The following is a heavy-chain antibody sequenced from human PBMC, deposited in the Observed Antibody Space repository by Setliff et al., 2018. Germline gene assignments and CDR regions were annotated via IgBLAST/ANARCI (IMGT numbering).Heavy chain of an antibody. J-gene: IGHJ4*02. CDR1: GGSISSSSYY. Sequence: SETLSLTCTVSGGSISSSSYYWGWIRQPPGKGLEWIGSIYYSGSTYYNPSLKSRVTISVDTPKNQFSLKLSSVTAADTAVYYCASFQGNYYYDSSGYYYFDYWGQGTLVTVSS. CDR3: ASFQGNYYYDSSGYYYFDY. D-gene: IGHD3-22*01. CDR2: IYYSGST. V-gene: IGHV4-39*01.